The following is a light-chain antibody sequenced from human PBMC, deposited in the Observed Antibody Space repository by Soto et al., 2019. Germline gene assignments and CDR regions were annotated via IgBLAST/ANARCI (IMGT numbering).Light chain of an antibody. CDR1: QSFRSSY. CDR3: QQHNSYPLT. Sequence: EIVLTQSPGTLSLSPGERATLSCRASQSFRSSYLAWYQQKPGQAPRLLIYGASSRATGIPDRFSGSGSGTDFTLTISRLEPEDFAVYYCQQHNSYPLTFGGGTKVEIK. CDR2: GAS. V-gene: IGKV3-20*01. J-gene: IGKJ4*01.